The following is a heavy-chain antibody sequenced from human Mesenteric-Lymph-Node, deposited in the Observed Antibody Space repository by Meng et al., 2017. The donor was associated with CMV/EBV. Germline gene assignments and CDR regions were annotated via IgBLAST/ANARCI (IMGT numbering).Heavy chain of an antibody. CDR1: GFVFSSHD. D-gene: IGHD2-2*01. CDR3: ARDPSCSSTSCKIYYYYYGMDV. Sequence: GESLKISCAGSGFVFSSHDMHWVRQATGKGLEWVSAIGTAGDTYYAGSVKGRFTIFREDAKNSFYLQMNSLRAEDTAVYYCARDPSCSSTSCKIYYYYYGMDVWGQGTTVTVSS. CDR2: IGTAGDT. V-gene: IGHV3-13*01. J-gene: IGHJ6*02.